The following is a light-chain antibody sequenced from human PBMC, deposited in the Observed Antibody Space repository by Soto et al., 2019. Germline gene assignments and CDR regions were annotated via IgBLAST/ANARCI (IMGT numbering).Light chain of an antibody. V-gene: IGKV3-11*01. J-gene: IGKJ5*01. Sequence: EIVLTQSPATLSLSPGERATLSCRASRSVRRYLAWYQQKPGQAPRLLIYDASNRAAGIPARFSGSGSETDFALTISNLEPEDLAVYYCQQRYAWPPITFGQGTRLEIK. CDR1: RSVRRY. CDR2: DAS. CDR3: QQRYAWPPIT.